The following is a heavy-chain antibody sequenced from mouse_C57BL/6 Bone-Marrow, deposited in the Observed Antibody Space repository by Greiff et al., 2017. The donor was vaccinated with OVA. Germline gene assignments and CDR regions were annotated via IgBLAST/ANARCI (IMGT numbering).Heavy chain of an antibody. J-gene: IGHJ1*03. CDR3: ERDKTTVGAPDWYFDV. V-gene: IGHV5-16*01. D-gene: IGHD1-1*01. CDR1: GFTFSDYY. CDR2: INYDGSST. Sequence: EVQGVESEGGLVQPGSSMKLSCTASGFTFSDYYMAWVRQVPEKGLEWVANINYDGSSTSSLYSLKIRFIISRDNAKNILYLQMSSMKSEDTATYYCERDKTTVGAPDWYFDVWGTGTTVTVSS.